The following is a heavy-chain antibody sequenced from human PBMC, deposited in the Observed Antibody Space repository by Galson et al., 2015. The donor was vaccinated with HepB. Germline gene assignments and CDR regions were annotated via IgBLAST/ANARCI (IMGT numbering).Heavy chain of an antibody. J-gene: IGHJ4*02. D-gene: IGHD5-24*01. Sequence: SLRLSCAASGFIFSNYAMSWGRQVPGQGLEWVSTISGSIGRTYYADSGKGRFTIPRDNYQSTLYLHMNSLRVEDTAVYYCVSSGGYNYWEDDFDYWGQGTLVTVSS. CDR2: ISGSIGRT. CDR3: VSSGGYNYWEDDFDY. V-gene: IGHV3-23*01. CDR1: GFIFSNYA.